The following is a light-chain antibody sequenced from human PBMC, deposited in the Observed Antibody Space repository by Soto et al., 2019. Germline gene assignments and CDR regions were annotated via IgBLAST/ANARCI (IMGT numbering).Light chain of an antibody. CDR1: HSVSSSY. CDR2: GAS. CDR3: QQYGSSPLIN. V-gene: IGKV3-20*01. J-gene: IGKJ5*01. Sequence: EIVLTQSPGTLSLSPGERATLSCRASHSVSSSYLAWYKQKPGQAPRLLIYGASSRATGIPDRFSGSGSGTDFTLTISRLEPEDFALYYCQQYGSSPLINFGQGTRLEIK.